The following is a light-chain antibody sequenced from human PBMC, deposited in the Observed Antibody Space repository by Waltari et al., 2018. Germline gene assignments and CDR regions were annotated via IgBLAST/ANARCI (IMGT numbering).Light chain of an antibody. CDR1: NIGRKS. V-gene: IGLV3-21*02. CDR3: RVWDSSSDHVV. J-gene: IGLJ2*01. CDR2: DDS. Sequence: SYVLTQPPSVSVAPGQTARITCGGNNIGRKSVHWDQQKPGQAPVLVVYDDSDRPSGVPKRFSGSKSGNTATLTISRVEAGDEADYYCRVWDSSSDHVVFGGGTKLTVL.